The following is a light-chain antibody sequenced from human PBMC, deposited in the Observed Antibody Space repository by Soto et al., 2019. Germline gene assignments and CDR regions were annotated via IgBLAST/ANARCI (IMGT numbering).Light chain of an antibody. J-gene: IGKJ4*01. Sequence: GDRVTITCRASQDISNYLAWCQQKPGKVPKFLIYAASALQPGVPSRFSGSGSGTDFTLTISSLQPEDVATYYCQSYNSVALSFGGGIKVEF. CDR3: QSYNSVALS. CDR2: AAS. V-gene: IGKV1-27*01. CDR1: QDISNY.